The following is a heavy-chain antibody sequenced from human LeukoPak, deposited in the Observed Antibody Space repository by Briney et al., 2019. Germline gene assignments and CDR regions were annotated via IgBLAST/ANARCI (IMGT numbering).Heavy chain of an antibody. J-gene: IGHJ6*02. CDR2: ISSSGSTI. D-gene: IGHD6-13*01. Sequence: GGSLRLSCAASGFTFSSYEMNWVRQAPGKGLEWVSYISSSGSTIYYADSVKGRFTISRDNAKNSLYLQMNSLRAEDTAVYYCARDLAAAALYYYYYGMDVWGQGTTVTVSS. V-gene: IGHV3-48*03. CDR1: GFTFSSYE. CDR3: ARDLAAAALYYYYYGMDV.